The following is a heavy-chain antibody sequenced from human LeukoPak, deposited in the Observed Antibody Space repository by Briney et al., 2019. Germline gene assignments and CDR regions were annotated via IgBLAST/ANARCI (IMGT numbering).Heavy chain of an antibody. CDR2: ISGDGTST. D-gene: IGHD5-24*01. CDR1: GFTFSSYW. Sequence: GGSLRLSCAASGFTFSSYWMHWVRQAPGKGLVWVSRISGDGTSTIYADSVKGRFTISRDNAKNTLYLQMNSLRAEDTTVYYCVRATTKDYFDYWGQGTVVSVSS. V-gene: IGHV3-74*01. J-gene: IGHJ4*02. CDR3: VRATTKDYFDY.